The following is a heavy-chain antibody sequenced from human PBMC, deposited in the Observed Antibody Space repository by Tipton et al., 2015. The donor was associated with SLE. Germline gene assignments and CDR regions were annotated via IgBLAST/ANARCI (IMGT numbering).Heavy chain of an antibody. CDR3: ARAAPPNPYCSGGSCYSGPFWYYYYYMDV. CDR2: IYHTGNT. J-gene: IGHJ6*03. Sequence: TLSLTCDVSGYSIRSGYYWGWIRQPPGKGLEWIGTIYHTGNTYYNPSLKSRVTISVDTSKNQFSLKQSYVTAADTAVYYCARAAPPNPYCSGGSCYSGPFWYYYYYMDVWGKGTTVTVSS. D-gene: IGHD2-15*01. V-gene: IGHV4-38-2*01. CDR1: GYSIRSGYY.